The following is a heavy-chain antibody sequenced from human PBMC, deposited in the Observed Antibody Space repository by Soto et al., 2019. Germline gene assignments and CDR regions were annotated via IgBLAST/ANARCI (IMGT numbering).Heavy chain of an antibody. Sequence: GGSLRLSCAASGFTFSSYAMSWVRQAPGKGLEWVSAISGSGGSTYYADSVKGRFTISRDNSKNTLYLQMNSLRAEDTAVYYCAKGLGRAVTLSWFDPWGQGTLVTVSS. V-gene: IGHV3-23*01. J-gene: IGHJ5*02. D-gene: IGHD7-27*01. CDR1: GFTFSSYA. CDR2: ISGSGGST. CDR3: AKGLGRAVTLSWFDP.